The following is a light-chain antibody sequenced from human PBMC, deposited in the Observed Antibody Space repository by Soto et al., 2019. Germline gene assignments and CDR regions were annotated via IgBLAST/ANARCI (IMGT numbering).Light chain of an antibody. CDR1: QSVSNY. CDR2: DAS. V-gene: IGKV3-11*01. CDR3: QQRSNWPPWT. Sequence: EIVLTQSPATLSLSPGERATLSCRASQSVSNYLAWYQQKPGQAPRLLVYDASNRATGIPDRFSGSGSGTDFTLTISSLEPEDFAVYYCQQRSNWPPWTFGQGTKVEIK. J-gene: IGKJ1*01.